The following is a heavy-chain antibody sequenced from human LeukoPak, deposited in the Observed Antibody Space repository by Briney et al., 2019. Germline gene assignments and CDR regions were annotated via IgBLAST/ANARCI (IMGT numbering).Heavy chain of an antibody. V-gene: IGHV3-48*04. J-gene: IGHJ4*02. CDR3: ARGQYGSGMDY. CDR1: GFSFSVNS. CDR2: ISSGSSSI. Sequence: PGGSLRLSCASTSGFSFSVNSMNWVRQAPGKGLEWLSYISSGSSSIFYADAVKGRFTISRDNAKNSLYLQMNSLRVEDTGVYYCARGQYGSGMDYWGQGTLVTVSS. D-gene: IGHD3-10*01.